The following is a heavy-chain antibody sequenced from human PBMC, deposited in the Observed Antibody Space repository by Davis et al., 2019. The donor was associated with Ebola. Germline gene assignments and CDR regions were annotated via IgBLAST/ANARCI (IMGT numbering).Heavy chain of an antibody. Sequence: GESLKISCKGSGFSFTNYWIGWVRQTPGKGLEWMGIIYPDDSETRYSPSFQGQVTISADKSISTAYLQWSSLKASDTAMYYCARQSSSWFNYFDYWGQGTLVTVSS. CDR3: ARQSSSWFNYFDY. CDR1: GFSFTNYW. J-gene: IGHJ4*02. CDR2: IYPDDSET. D-gene: IGHD6-13*01. V-gene: IGHV5-51*01.